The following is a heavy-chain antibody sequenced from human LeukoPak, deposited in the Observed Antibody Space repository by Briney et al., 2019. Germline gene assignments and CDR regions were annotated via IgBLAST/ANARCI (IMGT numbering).Heavy chain of an antibody. CDR1: GFTFSNAW. Sequence: GGSLRLSCAASGFTFSNAWMSWVRQVPGKGVWWGGRIKSKTDGGTTDYAAPVKARFTISRDDSRNTLYLHMNSLKIDDACVYFCDTAVAVGIGYFQHWGQGTQVTVSS. CDR2: IKSKTDGGTT. J-gene: IGHJ1*01. D-gene: IGHD6-19*01. V-gene: IGHV3-15*01. CDR3: DTAVAVGIGYFQH.